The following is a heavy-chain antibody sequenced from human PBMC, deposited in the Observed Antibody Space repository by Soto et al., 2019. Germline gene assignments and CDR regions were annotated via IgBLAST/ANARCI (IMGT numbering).Heavy chain of an antibody. CDR2: VIPMLGMA. CDR3: ATNYGSGSTHFDY. Sequence: QVQLVQSGAEVKKPGSSVKVSCTASEGTFNSYTLSWVRQAPGQGLEWMGRVIPMLGMADFAQKFQGRVMITADKFTSTASMVLSSLRSDDTGLYYCATNYGSGSTHFDYWGQGTLITVSS. J-gene: IGHJ4*02. V-gene: IGHV1-69*02. D-gene: IGHD3-10*01. CDR1: EGTFNSYT.